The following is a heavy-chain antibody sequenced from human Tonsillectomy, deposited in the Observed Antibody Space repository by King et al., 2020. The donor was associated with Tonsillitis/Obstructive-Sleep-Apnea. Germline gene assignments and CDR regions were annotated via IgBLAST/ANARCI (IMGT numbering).Heavy chain of an antibody. J-gene: IGHJ4*02. CDR3: ARQRYLSXSPLXDY. V-gene: IGHV5-10-1*03. D-gene: IGHD2-15*01. Sequence: DVQLVQSGXEVRKPGESLRISCKTSGYSFTNYWITWVRQLPGKGLEWMGRIEPSDSYTNYSPSFQGHVTFSSDKSNATAFLHWSSLRASDTAIYLCARQRYLSXSPLXDYGGXGTVVTXXS. CDR1: GYSFTNYW. CDR2: IEPSDSYT.